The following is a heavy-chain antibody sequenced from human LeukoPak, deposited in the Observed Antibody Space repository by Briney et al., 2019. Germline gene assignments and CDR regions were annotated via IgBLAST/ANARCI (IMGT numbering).Heavy chain of an antibody. CDR3: VKGGWLDN. Sequence: GGSLRLSCTASGFTFSNLDMTWVRQAPGKGLEWVSVITSNGGRSNYADFAKGRFTTSRDNSKDTLYLQMNGLSAEGTALYYCVKGGWLDNWGQGALVTVSS. J-gene: IGHJ4*02. CDR1: GFTFSNLD. CDR2: ITSNGGRS. D-gene: IGHD6-19*01. V-gene: IGHV3-23*01.